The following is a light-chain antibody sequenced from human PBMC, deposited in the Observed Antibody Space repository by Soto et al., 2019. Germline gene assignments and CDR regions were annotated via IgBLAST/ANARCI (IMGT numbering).Light chain of an antibody. Sequence: EIVLTQSPGTLSLSPGERATLSCRASQSVSSSYLAWYQQKPGQAPRLLIYGASSRATGIPDRFSGSGSGTDFTLTIRRLEPEDFAVYYSQQYGSSPYTSGQGTMV. CDR1: QSVSSSY. J-gene: IGKJ2*01. CDR3: QQYGSSPYT. CDR2: GAS. V-gene: IGKV3-20*01.